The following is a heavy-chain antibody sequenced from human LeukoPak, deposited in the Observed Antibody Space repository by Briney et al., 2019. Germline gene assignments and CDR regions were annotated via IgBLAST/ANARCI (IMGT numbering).Heavy chain of an antibody. V-gene: IGHV1-18*01. D-gene: IGHD4-17*01. CDR2: ISAYNGNT. J-gene: IGHJ4*02. CDR3: ARDRGDYGDYDRLDY. CDR1: GYTFTSYG. Sequence: ASVTVSCKASGYTFTSYGISWVRQAPGQGLEWMGWISAYNGNTNYAQKLQGRVTMTTDTSTSTAYMELRSLRSDDTAVYYCARDRGDYGDYDRLDYWGQGTLVTVSS.